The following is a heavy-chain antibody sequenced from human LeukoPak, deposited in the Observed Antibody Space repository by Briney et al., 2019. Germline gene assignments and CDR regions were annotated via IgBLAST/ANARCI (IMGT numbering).Heavy chain of an antibody. CDR1: GFTFSSYG. J-gene: IGHJ4*02. D-gene: IGHD2-15*01. CDR3: AKFTCSGGSCYGDPLDY. V-gene: IGHV3-30*02. CDR2: IRYDGSNK. Sequence: GGSLRLSCAASGFTFSSYGMHWVRQAPGKGLEWVAFIRYDGSNKYYADSVKGRFTISRDNSKNTLYLQMNSLRAEDTAVYYCAKFTCSGGSCYGDPLDYWGQGTLVTVSS.